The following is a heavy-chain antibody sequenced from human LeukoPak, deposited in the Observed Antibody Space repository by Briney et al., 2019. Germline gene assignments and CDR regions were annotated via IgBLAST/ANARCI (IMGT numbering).Heavy chain of an antibody. Sequence: IPSETLSLTCTVSGGSISRTSYYWGWIRQPPGEGLEWIGSIFYSGNTYYNPSLESRLTISADTSKNQFSLNLNSVTAADTAVYFCARGDSSTWFPSGLHIDHWGQGILVSVSS. CDR2: IFYSGNT. V-gene: IGHV4-39*07. D-gene: IGHD6-13*01. CDR3: ARGDSSTWFPSGLHIDH. J-gene: IGHJ4*02. CDR1: GGSISRTSYY.